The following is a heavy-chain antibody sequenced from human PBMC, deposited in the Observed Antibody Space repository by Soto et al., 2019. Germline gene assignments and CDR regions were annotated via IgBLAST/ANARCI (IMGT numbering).Heavy chain of an antibody. CDR2: INIVGGNT. CDR1: GFTFSNYA. V-gene: IGHV3-23*01. J-gene: IGHJ4*02. Sequence: VQLLESGGGLVQPGGSLRLSCAASGFTFSNYAMSWVRQAPGKALEWVSSINIVGGNTNYADSVRGRFTMSRADSKNTVFLQMNCLRAEDTAIYYCTKNYYFDSWGQGTLVTVSS. CDR3: TKNYYFDS.